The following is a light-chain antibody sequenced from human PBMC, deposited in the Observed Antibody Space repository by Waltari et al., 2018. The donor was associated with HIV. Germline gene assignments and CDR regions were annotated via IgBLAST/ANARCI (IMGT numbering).Light chain of an antibody. CDR1: NSDVGSYNL. J-gene: IGLJ1*01. Sequence: QSALTQPASVSGSPGQSITISCTGTNSDVGSYNLVSWYQQHPGKAPKLMIYEDSKRPSGVSNRFSGSKSGNTASLTISGLQAEDEADYYCCSYAGSNTFVFGTGTKVTVL. CDR3: CSYAGSNTFV. V-gene: IGLV2-23*02. CDR2: EDS.